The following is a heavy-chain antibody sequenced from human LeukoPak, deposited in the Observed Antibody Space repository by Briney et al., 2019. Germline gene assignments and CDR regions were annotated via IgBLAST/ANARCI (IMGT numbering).Heavy chain of an antibody. CDR1: GGSISSGSYY. V-gene: IGHV4-39*07. CDR2: LYHSGST. D-gene: IGHD1-26*01. J-gene: IGHJ4*02. Sequence: PSETLSLTCTVSGGSISSGSYYWGWIRQPPGKGLEGIGSLYHSGSTYYNPSLKSRVTTSVDTSKNRFSLKLTSVTAADTAVYYCARELHSGSYYFDYWGQGTLVTVSS. CDR3: ARELHSGSYYFDY.